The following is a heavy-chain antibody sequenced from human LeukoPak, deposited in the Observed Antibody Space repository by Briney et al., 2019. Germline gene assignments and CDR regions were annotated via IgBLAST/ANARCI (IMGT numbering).Heavy chain of an antibody. Sequence: SETLSLTCGVYGGSFSGYYWSWIRQPPGKGREWIGEINHSGSTNYNPSLKSRVTISVDTSKNQFSLKLSSVTAADTPVYYCARGRLRDYDFWSGYQSSSYYFDYWGQGTLVTLSS. J-gene: IGHJ4*02. V-gene: IGHV4-34*01. CDR1: GGSFSGYY. CDR3: ARGRLRDYDFWSGYQSSSYYFDY. D-gene: IGHD3-3*01. CDR2: INHSGST.